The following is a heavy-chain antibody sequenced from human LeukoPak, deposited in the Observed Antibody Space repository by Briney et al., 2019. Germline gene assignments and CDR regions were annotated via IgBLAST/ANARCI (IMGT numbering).Heavy chain of an antibody. Sequence: ASVNVSCKASGYTFTGYYMHWVRQAPGQGREWMGWINPTSGGTNYAQKFQGRVTMTRDTSISTAYMELSRLRSDDTAVYYCASGSDYEDAFDIWGQGTMVTVSS. D-gene: IGHD3-10*01. CDR2: INPTSGGT. V-gene: IGHV1-2*02. CDR3: ASGSDYEDAFDI. J-gene: IGHJ3*02. CDR1: GYTFTGYY.